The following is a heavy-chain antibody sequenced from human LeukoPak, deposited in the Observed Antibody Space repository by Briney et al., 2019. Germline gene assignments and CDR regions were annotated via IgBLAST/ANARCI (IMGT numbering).Heavy chain of an antibody. Sequence: SSETLSLTCTVSGSSISSSSYYWGWIRQPPGKGLEWIGSIYYSGSTYYNPSLKSRVTISVDTSKNQFSLKLSSVTAADTAVYYCARHSRILFDPWGQGTLVTVSS. CDR2: IYYSGST. CDR3: ARHSRILFDP. D-gene: IGHD2-2*01. V-gene: IGHV4-39*01. J-gene: IGHJ5*02. CDR1: GSSISSSSYY.